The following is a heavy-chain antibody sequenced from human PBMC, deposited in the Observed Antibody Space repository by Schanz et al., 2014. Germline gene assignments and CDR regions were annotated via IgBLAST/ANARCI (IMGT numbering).Heavy chain of an antibody. J-gene: IGHJ6*02. D-gene: IGHD2-21*01. CDR3: ARDSDRHVIVGHYGLDV. CDR2: IRFDASAK. V-gene: IGHV3-30*02. Sequence: QVQLVESGGGVAQPGGSLRLSCAASGFSFSGYGMHWVRQAPGKGLEWVAYIRFDASAKYYGDSVEGRFTISRDNAKNTLYLQMNSLRAEDTAVYYCARDSDRHVIVGHYGLDVWGQGTTVIVS. CDR1: GFSFSGYG.